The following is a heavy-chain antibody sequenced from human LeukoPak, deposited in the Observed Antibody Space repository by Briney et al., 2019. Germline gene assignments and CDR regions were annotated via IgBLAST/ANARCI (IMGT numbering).Heavy chain of an antibody. CDR1: GYTFTSYY. D-gene: IGHD2-2*01. Sequence: ASVKVSYKASGYTFTSYYMHWVRQSPGQGLEWMGIINPSGGSTSYAQKFQGRVTMTRDTSTSTVYMELSSLRSEDTAVYYCARSLYCSSTSCYLPDYWGRGTLVTVSS. CDR3: ARSLYCSSTSCYLPDY. J-gene: IGHJ4*02. CDR2: INPSGGST. V-gene: IGHV1-46*01.